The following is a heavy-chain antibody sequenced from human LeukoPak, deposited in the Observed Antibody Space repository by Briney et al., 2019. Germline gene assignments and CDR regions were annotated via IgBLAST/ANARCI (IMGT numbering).Heavy chain of an antibody. D-gene: IGHD2-2*01. J-gene: IGHJ5*02. CDR2: TNPNSRGT. V-gene: IGHV1-2*02. CDR3: ARGCSTTSCSRDIFDP. CDR1: VYTFTFYY. Sequence: GASVTVSFTSSVYTFTFYYIHWVRQAPGQGLEWMGWTNPNSRGTNYAQKFQGRVTMTRDTSLNTAYMELSRLRSDDTAVYYCARGCSTTSCSRDIFDPWGQGTLVTVSS.